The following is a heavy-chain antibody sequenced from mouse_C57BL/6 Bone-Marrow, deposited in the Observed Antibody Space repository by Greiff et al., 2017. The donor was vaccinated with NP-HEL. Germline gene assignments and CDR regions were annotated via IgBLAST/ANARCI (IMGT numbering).Heavy chain of an antibody. Sequence: VQLQQPGAELVTPGASVKLSCKASGYTFTSYWMHWVKQRPGQGLEWIGMIHPNSGSTNYNEKFKSKATLTVDKYSSPAYMPLSILTSEYSAVYYCARMVTAQATRYAMDYWGQGTSVTVSS. CDR1: GYTFTSYW. D-gene: IGHD3-2*02. CDR3: ARMVTAQATRYAMDY. CDR2: IHPNSGST. J-gene: IGHJ4*01. V-gene: IGHV1-64*01.